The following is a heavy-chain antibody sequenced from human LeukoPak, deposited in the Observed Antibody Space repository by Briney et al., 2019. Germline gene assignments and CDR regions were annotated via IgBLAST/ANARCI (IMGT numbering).Heavy chain of an antibody. Sequence: GGSLRLSCAASGFTFSSYGMHWVRQAPGKGLEWVAVISYDGSNKYYADSVKGRFTISRDNSKNTLYLQMNSLRAEDTAVYYCAAPGVPAATYYFDYWGQGTLVTVSS. CDR1: GFTFSSYG. D-gene: IGHD2-2*01. V-gene: IGHV3-30*03. CDR3: AAPGVPAATYYFDY. CDR2: ISYDGSNK. J-gene: IGHJ4*02.